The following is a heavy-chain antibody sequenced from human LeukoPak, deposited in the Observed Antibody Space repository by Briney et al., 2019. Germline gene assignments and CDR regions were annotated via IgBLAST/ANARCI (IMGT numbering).Heavy chain of an antibody. Sequence: SGTLSLTCAVSGGSISSSNWWSGVRQPPGRGLEWMGETYHSGSTNYNPSLKSRVTISVDKSKNQFSLKLSSVTAADTAVYYCARGVITFGGVIVTSYYFDYWGQGTLVTVSS. CDR2: TYHSGST. D-gene: IGHD3-16*02. CDR3: ARGVITFGGVIVTSYYFDY. V-gene: IGHV4-4*02. J-gene: IGHJ4*02. CDR1: GGSISSSNW.